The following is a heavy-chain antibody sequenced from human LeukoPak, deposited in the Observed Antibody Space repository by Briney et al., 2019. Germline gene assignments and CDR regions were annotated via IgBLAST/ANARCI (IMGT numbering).Heavy chain of an antibody. D-gene: IGHD7-27*01. CDR1: GGSISSSSHY. CDR3: ASNTGTVFDY. CDR2: IYYRGST. J-gene: IGHJ4*02. Sequence: PSETLSLTCTVSGGSISSSSHYWGWIRQPPGKGPEWIGSIYYRGSTYYNPSLKSRVTISVDTSKNQLSLKLSSVTAADTAVYYCASNTGTVFDYWGQGALVTVSS. V-gene: IGHV4-39*07.